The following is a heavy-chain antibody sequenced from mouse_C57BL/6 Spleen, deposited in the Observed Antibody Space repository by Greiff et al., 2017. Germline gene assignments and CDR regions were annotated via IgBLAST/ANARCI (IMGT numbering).Heavy chain of an antibody. V-gene: IGHV1-82*01. CDR3: TQAGTLFDY. D-gene: IGHD4-1*01. Sequence: QVQLQQPGPELVKPGASVKISCKASGYAFSSSWMNWVKQRPGQGLEWIGRIYPGDGDTNYNGKFKGKATLTADKSSSTAYMQLSSLTSEDSAVXFCTQAGTLFDYWGQGTTLTVSS. J-gene: IGHJ2*01. CDR1: GYAFSSSW. CDR2: IYPGDGDT.